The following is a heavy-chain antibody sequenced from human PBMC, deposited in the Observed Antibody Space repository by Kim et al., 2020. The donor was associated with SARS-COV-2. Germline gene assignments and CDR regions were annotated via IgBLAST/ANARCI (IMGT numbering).Heavy chain of an antibody. CDR3: AKSFSGSYFGYDN. D-gene: IGHD1-26*01. Sequence: GGSLRLSCAASGFTFNTYGMHWVRQAPGKGPEWVALISYDGRNIYYADSVKGRFTISRDNSKNTLYLQMNSLRIEDTAVYYCAKSFSGSYFGYDNWGQGTLVPPSS. CDR1: GFTFNTYG. V-gene: IGHV3-30*18. J-gene: IGHJ4*02. CDR2: ISYDGRNI.